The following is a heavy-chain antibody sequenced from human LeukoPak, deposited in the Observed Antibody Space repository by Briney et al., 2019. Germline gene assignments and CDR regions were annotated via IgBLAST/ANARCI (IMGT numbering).Heavy chain of an antibody. J-gene: IGHJ4*02. V-gene: IGHV1-18*01. CDR3: ASDIVLIGGRFLERGDY. D-gene: IGHD2-8*01. Sequence: ASVKVSCKASGYTFTSYGISWVRQAPGQGLEWMGWISAYNGNTNYAQKLQGRVTMTTDTSTSTAYMELRSLRSDDTAVYYCASDIVLIGGRFLERGDYWGQGILVTVSS. CDR2: ISAYNGNT. CDR1: GYTFTSYG.